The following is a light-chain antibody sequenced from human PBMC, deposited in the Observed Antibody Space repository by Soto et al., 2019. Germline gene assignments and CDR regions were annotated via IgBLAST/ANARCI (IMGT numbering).Light chain of an antibody. CDR3: RESNNWPTWT. Sequence: EIVLTQPPDTLDVSPGEVAPLSWWASHSVGTNLAWYQQTPRQAPRLLIYAASTRDGGLRARFRDSGSGTDSPLTIGALKSEDVLVYCCRESNNWPTWTFGQGTKVDIK. V-gene: IGKV3D-15*01. CDR2: AAS. J-gene: IGKJ1*01. CDR1: HSVGTN.